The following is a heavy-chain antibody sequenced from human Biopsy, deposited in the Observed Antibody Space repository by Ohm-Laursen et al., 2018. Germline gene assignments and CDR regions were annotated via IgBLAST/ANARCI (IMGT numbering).Heavy chain of an antibody. CDR1: GFTFSNYG. CDR2: IWYDGRNQ. J-gene: IGHJ4*02. Sequence: SLRLSCSASGFTFSNYGMHWVRQAPGKRLEWVAVIWYDGRNQYYADFVKGRFTISRDNSKSTLYLQMNSLRADDTAVYYCVKGGYCTSISCYMDVDYWGQGTLVAVSS. V-gene: IGHV3-33*06. CDR3: VKGGYCTSISCYMDVDY. D-gene: IGHD2-2*02.